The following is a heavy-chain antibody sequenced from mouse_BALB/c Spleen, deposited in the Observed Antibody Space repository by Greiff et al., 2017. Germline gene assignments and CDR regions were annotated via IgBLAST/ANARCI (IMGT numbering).Heavy chain of an antibody. V-gene: IGHV1-18*01. Sequence: EVKLVESGPELVKPGASVKIPCKASGYTFTDYNMDWVKQSHGKSLEWIGDINPNNGGTIYNQKFKGKATLTVDKSSSTAYMELRSLTSEDTAVYYCASLYGSSYNAYWGQGTLVTVSA. D-gene: IGHD1-1*01. CDR2: INPNNGGT. J-gene: IGHJ3*01. CDR1: GYTFTDYN. CDR3: ASLYGSSYNAY.